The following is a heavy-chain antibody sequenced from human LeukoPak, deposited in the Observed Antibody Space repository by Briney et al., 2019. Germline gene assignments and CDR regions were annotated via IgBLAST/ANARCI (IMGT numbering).Heavy chain of an antibody. Sequence: NPSETLSLTCTVSGGSISSYFWSWIRQPPGKGLEWIGYIYYSGSTNYNPSLKSRVTISVDTSKNQFSLKLSSVTAADTAVYYCARIYCSGGSCYSIPYNWFDPWGQGTLVTVSS. J-gene: IGHJ5*02. CDR2: IYYSGST. CDR1: GGSISSYF. CDR3: ARIYCSGGSCYSIPYNWFDP. V-gene: IGHV4-59*01. D-gene: IGHD2-15*01.